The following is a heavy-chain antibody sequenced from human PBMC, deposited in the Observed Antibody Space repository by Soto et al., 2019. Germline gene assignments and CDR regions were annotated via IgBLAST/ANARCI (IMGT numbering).Heavy chain of an antibody. CDR2: ISSSSSYI. Sequence: PGGSLRLSCAASGFTFSSYSMNWVRQAPGKGLEWVSSISSSSSYIYYADSVKGRFTISRDNAKNSLYLQMNSLRAEDTAVYYCATPLLYSSSSVLGLNAFDIWGQGTMVTVSS. CDR3: ATPLLYSSSSVLGLNAFDI. CDR1: GFTFSSYS. D-gene: IGHD6-6*01. J-gene: IGHJ3*02. V-gene: IGHV3-21*01.